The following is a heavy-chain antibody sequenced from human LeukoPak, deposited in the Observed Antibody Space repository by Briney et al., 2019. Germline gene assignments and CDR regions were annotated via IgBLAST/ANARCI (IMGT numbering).Heavy chain of an antibody. CDR3: ARASYSSGWYASY. CDR2: IIPIFGTA. CDR1: GGTFSSYA. Sequence: ASVKVSCKASGGTFSSYAISWVRQAPGQGLEWMGGIIPIFGTANYAQKFQGRVTITADESTSTAYMELSSLRSEDTAVYYCARASYSSGWYASYWGQGTLVTVSS. V-gene: IGHV1-69*13. J-gene: IGHJ4*02. D-gene: IGHD6-19*01.